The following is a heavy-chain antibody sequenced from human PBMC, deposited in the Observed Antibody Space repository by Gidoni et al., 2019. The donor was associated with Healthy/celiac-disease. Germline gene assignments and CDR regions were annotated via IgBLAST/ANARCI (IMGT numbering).Heavy chain of an antibody. V-gene: IGHV4-59*07. D-gene: IGHD3-22*01. CDR2: IYYSGST. CDR3: ARGKWFPSFFDY. CDR1: GGSISSYY. J-gene: IGHJ4*02. Sequence: QLQLQASCPGLVKPSDTLSLTCTVSGGSISSYYWRCIRQSPGKGLEWIGYIYYSGSTNYNPSLKSRVTISVDTSKNQVSLKMSSVTAADTAVYYCARGKWFPSFFDYWGQGTLVTVSS.